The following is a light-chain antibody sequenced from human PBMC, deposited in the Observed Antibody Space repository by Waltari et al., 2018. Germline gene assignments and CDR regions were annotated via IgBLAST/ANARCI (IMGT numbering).Light chain of an antibody. J-gene: IGLJ2*01. V-gene: IGLV2-8*01. CDR2: EVT. Sequence: QSALTQPPSASGSPGQSVTISCTGTSSDVGGYHYVSWYQQHPGKAPKLMIYEVTKRPSGVPHRFSGSKSGNTASLTVSGLQADDEADYYCSSYGGSTNLVIFGGGTKLTVL. CDR3: SSYGGSTNLVI. CDR1: SSDVGGYHY.